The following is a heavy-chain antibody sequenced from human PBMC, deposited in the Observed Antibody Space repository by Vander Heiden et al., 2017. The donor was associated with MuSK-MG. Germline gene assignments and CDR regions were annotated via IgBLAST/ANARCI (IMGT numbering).Heavy chain of an antibody. V-gene: IGHV3-20*04. D-gene: IGHD3-16*02. CDR1: GFTFDDYG. J-gene: IGHJ4*02. Sequence: EVQLVESGGGVVRPGGSLRLSCAASGFTFDDYGMSWVRQAPGKGLEWVSGINWNGGSTGYADSVKGRVTISRDNAKNSLYLQMNSLRAEDTALYYCARSPPQFGGVIVNGYFDYWGQGTLVTVSS. CDR3: ARSPPQFGGVIVNGYFDY. CDR2: INWNGGST.